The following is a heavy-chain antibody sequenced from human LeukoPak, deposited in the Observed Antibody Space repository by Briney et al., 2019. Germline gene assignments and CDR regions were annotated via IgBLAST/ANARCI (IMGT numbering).Heavy chain of an antibody. V-gene: IGHV3-30*03. CDR3: ARASSEGFYYYYYYMDV. J-gene: IGHJ6*03. D-gene: IGHD2-15*01. Sequence: GRSLRLSCAASGFTFNRYGMHWVRQAPGKGLEWVAVISFDGKVSYYADSVKGRFTISRDNAKNSLYLQMNSLRAEDTAVYYCARASSEGFYYYYYYMDVWGKGTTVTVSS. CDR1: GFTFNRYG. CDR2: ISFDGKVS.